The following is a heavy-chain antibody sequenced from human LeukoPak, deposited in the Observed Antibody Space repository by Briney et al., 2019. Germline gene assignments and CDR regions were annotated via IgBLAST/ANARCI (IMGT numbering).Heavy chain of an antibody. V-gene: IGHV1-18*01. CDR2: ITTYNGDK. CDR3: ARDCSNGVCFPRDY. CDR1: GYTLSEYG. Sequence: ASVKVSCKASGYTLSEYGISWVRRAPGQGPEWVGWITTYNGDKKYSQKFQGRVTMTTDTSTSTYYMELRSLRSDDTAVYYCARDCSNGVCFPRDYWGQGTLVTVST. D-gene: IGHD2-8*01. J-gene: IGHJ4*02.